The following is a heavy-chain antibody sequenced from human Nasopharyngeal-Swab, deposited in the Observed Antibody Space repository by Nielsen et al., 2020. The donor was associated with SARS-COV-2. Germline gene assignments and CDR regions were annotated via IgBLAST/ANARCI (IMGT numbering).Heavy chain of an antibody. Sequence: SLKIPCAASGFTFDDYAMHWGRQAPGKGLEWVSGISWNSGSIGYADSVKGRFTISRDNAKNSLYLQMNSLRAEDTALYYCAKDIANWNDEWGWFDPWGQGTLVTVSS. CDR3: AKDIANWNDEWGWFDP. J-gene: IGHJ5*02. D-gene: IGHD1-1*01. V-gene: IGHV3-9*01. CDR1: GFTFDDYA. CDR2: ISWNSGSI.